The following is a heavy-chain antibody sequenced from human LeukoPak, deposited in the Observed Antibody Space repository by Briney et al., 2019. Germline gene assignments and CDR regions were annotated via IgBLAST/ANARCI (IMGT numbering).Heavy chain of an antibody. V-gene: IGHV3-30*02. Sequence: GGSLRLSCATSGFTFSNYGIHWVRQAPGKGLEWVTFIGYDGSKKYYADSVKGRFTISRDNSKNTLYLQMNSLRAEDTAMYYCAKKGSGYYDPFDYWGQGTLVSVSS. CDR3: AKKGSGYYDPFDY. CDR1: GFTFSNYG. D-gene: IGHD3-3*01. J-gene: IGHJ4*02. CDR2: IGYDGSKK.